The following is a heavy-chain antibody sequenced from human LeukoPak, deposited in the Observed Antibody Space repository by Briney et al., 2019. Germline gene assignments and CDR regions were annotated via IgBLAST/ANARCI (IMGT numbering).Heavy chain of an antibody. CDR3: ARIAATVTRGDAFDI. CDR1: GGSISSSSYY. D-gene: IGHD4-17*01. V-gene: IGHV4-39*07. Sequence: SETLSLTCTVSGGSISSSSYYWGWIRQPPGKGLEWIGSIYYSGSTYYNPSLKSRVTISVDTSKNQFSLKLSSVTAADTAVYYCARIAATVTRGDAFDIWGQGTMVTVSS. CDR2: IYYSGST. J-gene: IGHJ3*02.